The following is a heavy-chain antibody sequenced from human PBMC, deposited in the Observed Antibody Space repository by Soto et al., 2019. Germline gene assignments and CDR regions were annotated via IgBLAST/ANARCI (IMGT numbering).Heavy chain of an antibody. CDR3: SRDTRSISGVAQTPFVF. V-gene: IGHV1-46*01. CDR1: GYTFANDY. J-gene: IGHJ4*02. D-gene: IGHD3-3*01. CDR2: IKPSGGAT. Sequence: QVQLVQSGAEVKEPGASVKVSCKASGYTFANDYIHWVRQVPGQGLEWMGRIKPSGGATLYAQKFQGRVTMTRDTSTNTLYMDLSSLRSDDTAMYYCSRDTRSISGVAQTPFVFWGQGTLVTVSS.